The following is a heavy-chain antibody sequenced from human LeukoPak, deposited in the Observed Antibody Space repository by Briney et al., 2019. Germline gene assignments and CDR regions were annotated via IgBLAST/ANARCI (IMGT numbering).Heavy chain of an antibody. CDR1: GGSISSGDYY. CDR3: ARGLGIDYYDSSGAFDI. V-gene: IGHV4-30-4*01. D-gene: IGHD3-22*01. Sequence: PSQTLSLTCTVSGGSISSGDYYWSWLRQPPGKGLEWIGYIYYSGSTYYNPSLKSRVTISVDTSKNQFSLKLSSVTAADTAVYYCARGLGIDYYDSSGAFDIWGQGTMVTVSS. CDR2: IYYSGST. J-gene: IGHJ3*02.